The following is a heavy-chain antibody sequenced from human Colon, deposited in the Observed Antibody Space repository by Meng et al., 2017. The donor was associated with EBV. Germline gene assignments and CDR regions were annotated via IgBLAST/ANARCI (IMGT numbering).Heavy chain of an antibody. Sequence: SAPALWNPSQPPALACNVSGDSIGSRCYYCGLIRQPQGKGLEWLGSFYYSGSTYYNPSLKSRVTISVDTSKTQFSLKLSSVPAADPAVYYCASPLGILGIVDLWGRGTLVTVFS. V-gene: IGHV4-39*01. CDR2: FYYSGST. CDR1: GDSIGSRCYY. D-gene: IGHD7-27*01. J-gene: IGHJ2*01. CDR3: ASPLGILGIVDL.